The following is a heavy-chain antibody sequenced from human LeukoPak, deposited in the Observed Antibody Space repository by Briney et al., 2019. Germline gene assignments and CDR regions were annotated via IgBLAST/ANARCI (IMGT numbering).Heavy chain of an antibody. CDR2: ISGSGGST. CDR3: ATRERYCSSTSCYEWFDP. CDR1: GFTVSSNY. D-gene: IGHD2-2*01. V-gene: IGHV3-23*01. Sequence: GGSLRLSCAASGFTVSSNYMSWVRQAPGKGLEWVSGISGSGGSTYYADSVKGRFTISRDNSKNTLYLQMNSLRAEDTAVYYCATRERYCSSTSCYEWFDPWGQGTLVTVSS. J-gene: IGHJ5*02.